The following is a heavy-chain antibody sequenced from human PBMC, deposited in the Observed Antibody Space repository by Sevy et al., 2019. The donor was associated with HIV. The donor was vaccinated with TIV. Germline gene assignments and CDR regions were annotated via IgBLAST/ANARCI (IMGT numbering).Heavy chain of an antibody. D-gene: IGHD2-21*02. CDR3: VRDRFYGGDSVTFAGDF. CDR1: EYTFNSFY. Sequence: ASVKVSCKASEYTFNSFYIHWVRQAPGQGLEWMGWINPYSGGTHYAQKFQGRVTLTRDTSISVAYMDLTSLRSNDTAVYYCVRDRFYGGDSVTFAGDFWGQGTLVTVSS. V-gene: IGHV1-2*02. CDR2: INPYSGGT. J-gene: IGHJ4*02.